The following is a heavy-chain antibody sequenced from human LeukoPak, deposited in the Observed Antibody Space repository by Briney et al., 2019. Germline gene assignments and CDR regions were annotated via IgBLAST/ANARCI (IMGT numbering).Heavy chain of an antibody. CDR2: IYTSGST. V-gene: IGHV4-61*02. CDR1: GVSISSSNYY. J-gene: IGHJ3*02. CDR3: ARGGGARGAFDI. D-gene: IGHD3-10*01. Sequence: PSETLSLTCIVSGVSISSSNYYWGWIRQPPGKGLEWIGRIYTSGSTKYNPSLKSRVTISVDTSKNQFSLKLISVTAADTAVYYCARGGGARGAFDIWGQGTMVTVSS.